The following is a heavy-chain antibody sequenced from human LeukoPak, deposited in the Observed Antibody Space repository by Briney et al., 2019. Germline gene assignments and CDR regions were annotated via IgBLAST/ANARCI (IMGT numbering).Heavy chain of an antibody. V-gene: IGHV1-2*02. CDR1: GCTFTGYY. CDR2: INPNSGGT. J-gene: IGHJ4*02. Sequence: ASVKVSCKASGCTFTGYYMYWVRQAPGQGLEWMGWINPNSGGTNYAQKFQGRVTMTRDMSISTAYMELSRLASDDTGMYYCARDGGDNWNFLDYWGQGTLVTVSS. D-gene: IGHD1-7*01. CDR3: ARDGGDNWNFLDY.